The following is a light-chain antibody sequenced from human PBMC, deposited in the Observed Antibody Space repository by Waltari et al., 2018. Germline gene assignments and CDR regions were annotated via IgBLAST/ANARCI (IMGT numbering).Light chain of an antibody. Sequence: EIVLTQSPGTLSLSPGERATLSCRASQSVGRYLAWYQQKPGQAPRLLIYGASSRATGIPDRFSGSGSGTDFSLTISRLEPEDCAVYYCQNHERLPAVFGQGTKVEIK. CDR3: QNHERLPAV. V-gene: IGKV3-20*01. J-gene: IGKJ1*01. CDR2: GAS. CDR1: QSVGRY.